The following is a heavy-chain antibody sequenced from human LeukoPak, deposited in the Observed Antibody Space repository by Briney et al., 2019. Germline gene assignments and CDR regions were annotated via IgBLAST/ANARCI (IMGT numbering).Heavy chain of an antibody. CDR2: ISYDGSNE. V-gene: IGHV3-30*04. D-gene: IGHD4-23*01. J-gene: IGHJ3*02. Sequence: GGSLRHSCAASGFTFSSYVMHWVRQAPGKGLEWVAIISYDGSNEYYADSVKGRFTISRDNAKNSLYLQMNSLRAEDTAVYYCARDVITVVTHDAFDIWGQGTMVTVSS. CDR1: GFTFSSYV. CDR3: ARDVITVVTHDAFDI.